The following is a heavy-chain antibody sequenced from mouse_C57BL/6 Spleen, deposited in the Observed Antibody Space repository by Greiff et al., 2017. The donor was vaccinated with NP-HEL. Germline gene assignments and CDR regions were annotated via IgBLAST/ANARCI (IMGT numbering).Heavy chain of an antibody. J-gene: IGHJ2*01. CDR1: GFTFSSYA. V-gene: IGHV5-4*01. D-gene: IGHD1-1*02. CDR3: ARDSGTMGDY. Sequence: EVQVVESGGGLVKPGGSLKLSCAASGFTFSSYAMSWVRQTPEKRLEWVATISDGGSYTYYPDNVKGRFTISRDNAKNNLYLQMSHLKSEDTAMYYCARDSGTMGDYWGQGTTLTVSS. CDR2: ISDGGSYT.